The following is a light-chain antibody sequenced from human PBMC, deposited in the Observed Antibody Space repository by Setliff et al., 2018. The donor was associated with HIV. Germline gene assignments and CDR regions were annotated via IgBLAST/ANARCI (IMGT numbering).Light chain of an antibody. V-gene: IGLV2-14*03. CDR3: SSFTSSSTYV. CDR1: SSDVGGYNY. CDR2: DVS. J-gene: IGLJ1*01. Sequence: ALAQPASVSGSPGQSITISCTGTSSDVGGYNYVSWYQQHPGKAPKLMIYDVSDRPSGVSNRFSGSKSANTASLSISGLQAEDEADYFCSSFTSSSTYVFGTGTKVTVL.